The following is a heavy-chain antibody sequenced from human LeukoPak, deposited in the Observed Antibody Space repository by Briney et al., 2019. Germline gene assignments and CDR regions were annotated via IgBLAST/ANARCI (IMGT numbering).Heavy chain of an antibody. CDR2: IIPIFGTA. V-gene: IGHV1-69*05. CDR3: ARDCTNGVCYTGSA. CDR1: GGTFSSYA. Sequence: AASVKVSCKASGGTFSSYAISWVRQAPGQGLEWMGGIIPIFGTANYAQKFQGRVTITTDESTSTAYMELSSLRSEDTAVYYCARDCTNGVCYTGSAWGQGTLVTVSS. J-gene: IGHJ4*02. D-gene: IGHD2-8*01.